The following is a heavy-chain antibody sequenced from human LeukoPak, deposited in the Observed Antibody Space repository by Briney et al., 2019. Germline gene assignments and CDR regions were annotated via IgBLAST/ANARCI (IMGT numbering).Heavy chain of an antibody. Sequence: SETLSLTCTVSGYSISSGYYWGWIRQPPGKGLEWIGSIYHSGSTYYNPSLKSRVTISVDTSKNQFSLKLSSVTAADTAVYYCARERKTVMPDFDYWGQGTLVTVSS. CDR3: ARERKTVMPDFDY. J-gene: IGHJ4*02. CDR1: GYSISSGYY. D-gene: IGHD3-16*01. V-gene: IGHV4-38-2*02. CDR2: IYHSGST.